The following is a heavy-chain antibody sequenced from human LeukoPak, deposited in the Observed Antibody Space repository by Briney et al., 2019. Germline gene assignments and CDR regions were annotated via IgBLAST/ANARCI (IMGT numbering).Heavy chain of an antibody. CDR3: ARDTDYGDYSSFDY. CDR2: IKQDGSEK. CDR1: GFTFSSYW. V-gene: IGHV3-7*01. J-gene: IGHJ4*02. D-gene: IGHD4-17*01. Sequence: TGGSLRLSCAASGFTFSSYWMSWVRQAPGKGLEWVANIKQDGSEKYYVDSVKGRFTISRDNAKNSLYLQMNSLRAEDTAVYYCARDTDYGDYSSFDYWGQGTLVTVSS.